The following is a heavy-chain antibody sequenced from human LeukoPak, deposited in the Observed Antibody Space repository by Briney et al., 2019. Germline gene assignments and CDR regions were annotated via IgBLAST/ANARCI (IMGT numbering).Heavy chain of an antibody. V-gene: IGHV3-73*01. CDR2: IRSKANSYAT. CDR1: GFTFSGSA. D-gene: IGHD6-6*01. CDR3: AKDDVSSEPFDY. Sequence: GGSLRLSCAASGFTFSGSAMHWVRQASGKGLEWVGRIRSKANSYATAYAASVKGRFTISRDDSKNTAYLQMNSLRAEDTAVYYCAKDDVSSEPFDYWGQGTLVTVSS. J-gene: IGHJ4*02.